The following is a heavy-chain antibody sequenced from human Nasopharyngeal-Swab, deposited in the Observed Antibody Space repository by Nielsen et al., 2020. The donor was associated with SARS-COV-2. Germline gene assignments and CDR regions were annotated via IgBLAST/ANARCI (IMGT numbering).Heavy chain of an antibody. CDR3: ATLSYGGNSPHVI. J-gene: IGHJ4*02. CDR1: GYTLTELS. V-gene: IGHV1-24*01. D-gene: IGHD4-23*01. CDR2: FDPEDGET. Sequence: ASVKVSCKVSGYTLTELSMHWVRQAPGKGLEWMGGFDPEDGETIYAQKFRGRVTMTEDTSTDTAYMELSSLRSEDTAVYYCATLSYGGNSPHVIWGQGTLVTVSS.